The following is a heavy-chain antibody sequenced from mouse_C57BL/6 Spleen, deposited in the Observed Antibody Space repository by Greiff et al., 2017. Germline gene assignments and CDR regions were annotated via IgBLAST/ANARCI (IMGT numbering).Heavy chain of an antibody. CDR3: ARPIYDGYYDYFDY. Sequence: EVQRVESGGGLVKPGGSLKLSCAASGFTFSDYGMHWVRQAPEKGLEWVAYISSGSSTIYYADTVKGRFTISRDNAKNTLFLQMTSLRSEDTAMYYCARPIYDGYYDYFDYWGQGTTLTVSS. J-gene: IGHJ2*01. CDR1: GFTFSDYG. V-gene: IGHV5-17*01. D-gene: IGHD2-3*01. CDR2: ISSGSSTI.